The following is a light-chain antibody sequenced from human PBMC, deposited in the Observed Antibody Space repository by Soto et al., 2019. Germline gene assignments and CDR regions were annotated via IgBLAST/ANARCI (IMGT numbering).Light chain of an antibody. CDR1: QDISNY. CDR3: QQYDNLPLT. V-gene: IGKV1-33*01. CDR2: DAS. J-gene: IGKJ4*01. Sequence: DIQMTQSPSSLSASVGDRVTITCQASQDISNYLNWYQQKPEKAPKLLIQDASNLETGVPSRFSGSGSGTDFTFTISSLQPEDIATYYCQQYDNLPLTFGGGTKVEIK.